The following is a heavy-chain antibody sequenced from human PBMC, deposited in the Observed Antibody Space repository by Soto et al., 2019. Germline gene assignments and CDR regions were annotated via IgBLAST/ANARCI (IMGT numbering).Heavy chain of an antibody. V-gene: IGHV1-3*01. CDR1: GYTFTSYA. Sequence: RASVKVSCKASGYTFTSYAMHWVRQAPGQRLEWMGWINAGNGNTKYSQKFQGRVTITRDTSASTAYMELGSLRSEDTAVYYCARALGSLYYFDYWGQGTLVTVSS. CDR2: INAGNGNT. D-gene: IGHD6-13*01. J-gene: IGHJ4*02. CDR3: ARALGSLYYFDY.